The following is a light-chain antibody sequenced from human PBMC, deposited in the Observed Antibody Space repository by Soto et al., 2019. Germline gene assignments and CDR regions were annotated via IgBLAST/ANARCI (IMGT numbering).Light chain of an antibody. CDR1: QNVTSNY. Sequence: IVLTQSPGTLSLSPGERATLSCRASQNVTSNYLAWHQQKPGEAPRLLIYDASTRATGIPDRFSGSGSGTDFTLTISRLEPEDFAVYYCQQYGSSPFTFGPGTRWIS. CDR3: QQYGSSPFT. J-gene: IGKJ3*01. V-gene: IGKV3-20*01. CDR2: DAS.